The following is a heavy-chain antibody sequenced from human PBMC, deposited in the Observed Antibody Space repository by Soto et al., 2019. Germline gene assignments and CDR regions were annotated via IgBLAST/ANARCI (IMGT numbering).Heavy chain of an antibody. CDR1: GFTFIGYA. D-gene: IGHD5-12*01. J-gene: IGHJ4*02. Sequence: VQLVESGGGVVQPGRSLTLSCAASGFTFIGYAMHWVRQAPGKGLEWVAGISADGSKKYYADFVKGRCTISRDNSNNTLFLQMNILRTEDTAVYYCAKPTRRGYVPYYFNYWGQGSLVTVSS. CDR2: ISADGSKK. CDR3: AKPTRRGYVPYYFNY. V-gene: IGHV3-30*18.